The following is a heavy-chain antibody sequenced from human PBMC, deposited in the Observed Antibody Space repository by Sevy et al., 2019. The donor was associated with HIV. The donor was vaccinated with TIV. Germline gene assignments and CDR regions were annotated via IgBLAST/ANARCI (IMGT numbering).Heavy chain of an antibody. CDR1: GFTFSSYG. D-gene: IGHD6-13*01. J-gene: IGHJ6*03. CDR3: SKVGAAAGWGFYYYYYMDV. V-gene: IGHV3-33*06. CDR2: IWYDGSNK. Sequence: GGSLRLSCAASGFTFSSYGMHWVRQAPGKGLEWVAVIWYDGSNKYYADSVKGRFTISRDNAKNTLYLQMKSLRVEDKAVYYCSKVGAAAGWGFYYYYYMDVWGKGTTVTVSS.